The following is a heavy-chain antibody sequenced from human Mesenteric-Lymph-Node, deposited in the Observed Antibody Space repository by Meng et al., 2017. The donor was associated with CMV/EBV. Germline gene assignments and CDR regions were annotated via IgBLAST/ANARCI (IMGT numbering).Heavy chain of an antibody. Sequence: GESLKISCAASGFTFSDYYMNGVRQAPGEGLDWVSSISGTSTITYAASVKGRFTISGDNAESSLYLQVNSLRAEDTAVYYCTGFAGYYYLCGLDVWGQGTTVTVSS. V-gene: IGHV3-69-1*02. CDR1: GFTFSDYY. D-gene: IGHD1-14*01. CDR3: TGFAGYYYLCGLDV. CDR2: ISGTSTI. J-gene: IGHJ6*02.